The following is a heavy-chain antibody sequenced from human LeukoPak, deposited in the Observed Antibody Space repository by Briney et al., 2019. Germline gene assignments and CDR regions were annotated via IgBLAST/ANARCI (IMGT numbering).Heavy chain of an antibody. Sequence: PGGSLRLSCAASGFTFSTYRMSWVRQPPGKGLEWIGEVYHLGTTAYNPSLESRVTISVDTSKNQFSLRLNSVTAADTAVYYCARGVFPGIPRKNYFDPWGQGILVTVSS. J-gene: IGHJ5*02. CDR1: GFTFSTYR. D-gene: IGHD1-14*01. CDR2: VYHLGTT. V-gene: IGHV4-34*01. CDR3: ARGVFPGIPRKNYFDP.